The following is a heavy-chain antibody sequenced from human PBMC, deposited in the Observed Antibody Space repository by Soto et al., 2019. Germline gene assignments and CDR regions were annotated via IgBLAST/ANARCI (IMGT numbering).Heavy chain of an antibody. Sequence: GGSLRLSCAASGFTVGSNYMSWVRQAPGKGLEWVSVIYSGGSTYYADSVKGRFTISRDNSKNTLYLQMNSLRAEDTAIYYCGDVMILRVSEWSPLDEPWGQGTLVTVSS. CDR2: IYSGGST. V-gene: IGHV3-66*01. J-gene: IGHJ5*02. D-gene: IGHD3-3*01. CDR3: GDVMILRVSEWSPLDEP. CDR1: GFTVGSNY.